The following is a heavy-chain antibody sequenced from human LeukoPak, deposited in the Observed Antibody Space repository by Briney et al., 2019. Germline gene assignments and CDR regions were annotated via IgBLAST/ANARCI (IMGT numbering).Heavy chain of an antibody. CDR3: AKEMATMNAFDI. Sequence: GGSMRLSCGSSGFTASSYYLRSARQAPEKGVHWASVIYSGRSTDYKDSVKDRFIISRDNSKNTLYLQMNSLGAEATAVYYCAKEMATMNAFDIWGQGTMVTVSS. D-gene: IGHD5-24*01. V-gene: IGHV3-66*01. J-gene: IGHJ3*02. CDR1: GFTASSYY. CDR2: IYSGRST.